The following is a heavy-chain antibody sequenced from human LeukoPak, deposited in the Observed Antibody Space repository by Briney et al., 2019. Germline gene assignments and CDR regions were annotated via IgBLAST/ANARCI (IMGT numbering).Heavy chain of an antibody. Sequence: SETLSLTRTVSGGSLCSHNWSWIRAPPGEGLERIWYIYYSGGTKNTTPLKSRVTISVDTSNNQFTLKLSSVTAADTAVYYCARVGSSGYYFDYWGQGALVTVAS. CDR3: ARVGSSGYYFDY. CDR2: IYYSGGT. V-gene: IGHV4-59*11. J-gene: IGHJ4*02. D-gene: IGHD3-22*01. CDR1: GGSLCSHN.